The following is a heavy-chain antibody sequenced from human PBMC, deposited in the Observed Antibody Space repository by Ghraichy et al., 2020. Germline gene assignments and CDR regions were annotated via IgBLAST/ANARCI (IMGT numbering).Heavy chain of an antibody. CDR3: TKGFYSDTSGTLPPYYFDF. V-gene: IGHV3-23*01. Sequence: GGSLRLSCAASGFSFSTYAMSWVRQAPGKGLEWLSSVSSTGENTYHTDSVKGRFGISRDNSENTLYLHMNSLRAQDTAIYYCTKGFYSDTSGTLPPYYFDFWGQGTLVTVSS. CDR2: VSSTGENT. CDR1: GFSFSTYA. J-gene: IGHJ4*02. D-gene: IGHD3-22*01.